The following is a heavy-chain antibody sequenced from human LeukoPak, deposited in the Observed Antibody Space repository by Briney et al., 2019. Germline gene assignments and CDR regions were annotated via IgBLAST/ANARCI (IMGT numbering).Heavy chain of an antibody. D-gene: IGHD3-10*01. J-gene: IGHJ4*02. CDR1: GGSVRSSSYY. V-gene: IGHV4-39*07. Sequence: PSETLPLTCTVSGGSVRSSSYYWGCIRQPPGKGLEWIGSVHYNGSTCYNPSLGGRVIMSIDTSKNQFSLKLTSVTAADTAMYYCARDRGVPRPYYFDQWGQGTLVTVSS. CDR3: ARDRGVPRPYYFDQ. CDR2: VHYNGST.